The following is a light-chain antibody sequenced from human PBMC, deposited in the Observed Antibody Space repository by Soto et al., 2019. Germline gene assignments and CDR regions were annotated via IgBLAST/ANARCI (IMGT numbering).Light chain of an antibody. CDR2: DAS. Sequence: EIVLTQSPVTLSLSPGERATLSCRASQSVTTFLAWYQQKPGQAPRLLIDDASKRATVIPARFSGSGPGTDFTLTISSLEPEDFAVYYCQQRTNWPFTFGGGTKVEIK. CDR1: QSVTTF. CDR3: QQRTNWPFT. J-gene: IGKJ4*01. V-gene: IGKV3-11*01.